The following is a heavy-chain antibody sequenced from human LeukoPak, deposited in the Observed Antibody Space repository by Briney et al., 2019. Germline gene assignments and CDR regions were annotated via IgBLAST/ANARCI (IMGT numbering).Heavy chain of an antibody. J-gene: IGHJ4*02. D-gene: IGHD3-22*01. CDR3: ARDYKESSGYYYVGSYYFDY. CDR2: IKQDGTEK. CDR1: GFTFSSYS. Sequence: GGSLRLSCAASGFTFSSYSMNWVRQAPGKGLDWVANIKQDGTEKYYMDSVKGRLTISRDNAKNSLYLQMNSLRAEDTAVYYCARDYKESSGYYYVGSYYFDYWGQGTLVTVSS. V-gene: IGHV3-7*01.